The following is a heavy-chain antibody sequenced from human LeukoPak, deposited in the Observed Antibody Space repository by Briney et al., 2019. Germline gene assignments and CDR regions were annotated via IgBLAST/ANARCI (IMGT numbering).Heavy chain of an antibody. J-gene: IGHJ6*03. CDR3: AKVPGRKYYYMDV. CDR1: GFTFSSYG. V-gene: IGHV3-30*02. D-gene: IGHD2-15*01. CDR2: IRYDGSNK. Sequence: GSLRLSCAASGFTFSSYGMHWVRQAPGKGLEWVAVIRYDGSNKYYADSVKGRFTISRDNSKNTLYLQMNSLRAEDTAVYYCAKVPGRKYYYMDVWGKGTTVTISS.